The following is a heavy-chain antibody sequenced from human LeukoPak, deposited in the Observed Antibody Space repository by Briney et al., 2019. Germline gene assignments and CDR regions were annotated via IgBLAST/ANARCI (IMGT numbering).Heavy chain of an antibody. D-gene: IGHD3-22*01. J-gene: IGHJ5*02. CDR1: GFTFSSYW. CDR3: ARDRPYYYDSSGYHTNWFDP. CDR2: INSDGSST. V-gene: IGHV3-74*01. Sequence: GGSLRLSCAASGFTFSSYWMHWVRQAPGKGLVWVSRINSDGSSTSYADSVKGRFTISRDNAKNTLYLQMNSLRAEDTAVYYCARDRPYYYDSSGYHTNWFDPWGQGTLVTVSS.